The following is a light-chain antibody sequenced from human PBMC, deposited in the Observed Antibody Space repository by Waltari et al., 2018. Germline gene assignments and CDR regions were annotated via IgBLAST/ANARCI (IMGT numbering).Light chain of an antibody. CDR2: KDS. J-gene: IGLJ1*01. CDR1: LLSKAY. V-gene: IGLV3-25*03. CDR3: QSTDASETFV. Sequence: SDELTQPPSVSVSPGQPARITCSGALLSKAYPYWYQHNPGQVPVLVIYKDSERPSGIPDRFSGSSSGTTVTLTISAVQAEDEAAYYCQSTDASETFVFGTGTTVTVL.